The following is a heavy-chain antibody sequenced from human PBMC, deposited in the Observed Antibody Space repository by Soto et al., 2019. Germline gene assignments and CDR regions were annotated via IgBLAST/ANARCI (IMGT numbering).Heavy chain of an antibody. CDR3: ARVTSPAFGVPLSWYFDL. V-gene: IGHV4-59*01. CDR2: IYYSGST. Sequence: PSETLSLTCTVSGGSISSYYWSWIRQPPGKGLEWIGYIYYSGSTNYNPSLKSRVTISVDTSKNQFSLKLSSVTAADTAVYYCARVTSPAFGVPLSWYFDLWGRGTLVTVSS. CDR1: GGSISSYY. D-gene: IGHD3-3*01. J-gene: IGHJ2*01.